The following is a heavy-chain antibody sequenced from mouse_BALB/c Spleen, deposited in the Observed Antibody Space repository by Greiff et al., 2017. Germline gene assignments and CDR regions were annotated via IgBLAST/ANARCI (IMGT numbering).Heavy chain of an antibody. J-gene: IGHJ2*01. CDR1: GYAFSSYW. Sequence: VQLQESGAELVRPGSSVKISCKASGYAFSSYWMNWVKQRPGQGLEWIGQIYPGDGDTNYNGKFKGKATLTADKSSSTAYMQLSSLTSEDSAVYFCARSYDYDYWGQGTTLTVSS. CDR3: ARSYDYDY. D-gene: IGHD2-4*01. V-gene: IGHV1-80*01. CDR2: IYPGDGDT.